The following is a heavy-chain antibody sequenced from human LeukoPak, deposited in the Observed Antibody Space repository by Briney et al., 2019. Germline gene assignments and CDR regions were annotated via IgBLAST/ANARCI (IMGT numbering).Heavy chain of an antibody. CDR3: ARGNFWSGYFDY. J-gene: IGHJ4*02. CDR2: ISSSSSYI. Sequence: GGSLRLSCAASGFTFSSYRMNWVREAPGKGLEWVSSISSSSSYIYYADSVKGRFTISRDNAKNSLYLQMNSLRAEDTAVYYCARGNFWSGYFDYWGQGTLVTVSS. CDR1: GFTFSSYR. V-gene: IGHV3-21*01. D-gene: IGHD3-3*01.